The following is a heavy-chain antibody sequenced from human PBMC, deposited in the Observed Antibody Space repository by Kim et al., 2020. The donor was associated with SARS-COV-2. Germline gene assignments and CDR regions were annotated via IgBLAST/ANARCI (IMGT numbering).Heavy chain of an antibody. CDR1: GFTFSSYS. CDR3: AREMGQLSADPGDY. J-gene: IGHJ4*02. CDR2: ISSSSSYI. Sequence: GGSLRLSCAASGFTFSSYSMNWVRQAPGKGLEWVSSISSSSSYIYYADSVKGRFTISRDNAKNSLYLQMNSLRAEDTAVYYCAREMGQLSADPGDYWGQGTLVTVSS. V-gene: IGHV3-21*01. D-gene: IGHD6-13*01.